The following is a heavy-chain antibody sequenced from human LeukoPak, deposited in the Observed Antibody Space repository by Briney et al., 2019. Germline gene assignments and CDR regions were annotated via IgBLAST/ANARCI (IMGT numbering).Heavy chain of an antibody. CDR3: ARKFFGPGSYPDF. D-gene: IGHD3-10*01. CDR2: IWHDGSHK. CDR1: GFSFDTYA. V-gene: IGHV3-33*01. J-gene: IGHJ4*02. Sequence: GGSLRLSCAASGFSFDTYAMHWVRQAPGQGLEWVALIWHDGSHKFYSNSVRGQFTISRDNSKNTVYLQMNNLRPDDTAVYYCARKFFGPGSYPDFWGQGPLVTVSS.